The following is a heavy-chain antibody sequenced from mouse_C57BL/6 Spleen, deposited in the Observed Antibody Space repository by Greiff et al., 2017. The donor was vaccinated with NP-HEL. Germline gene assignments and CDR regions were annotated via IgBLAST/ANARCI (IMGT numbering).Heavy chain of an antibody. V-gene: IGHV1-7*01. CDR1: GYTFTSYW. D-gene: IGHD3-2*02. J-gene: IGHJ3*01. CDR2: INPSSGYT. Sequence: QVHVKQSGAELAKPGASVKLSCKASGYTFTSYWMHWVKQRPGQGLEWIGYINPSSGYTKYNQKFKDKATLTADKSSSTAYMQLSSLTYEDSAVYYCAREKTAQAEVWFAYWGQGTLVTVSA. CDR3: AREKTAQAEVWFAY.